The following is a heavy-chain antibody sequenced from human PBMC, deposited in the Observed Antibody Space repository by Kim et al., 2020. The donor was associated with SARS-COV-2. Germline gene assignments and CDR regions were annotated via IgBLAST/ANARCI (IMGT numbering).Heavy chain of an antibody. CDR1: GDSVSDDPYF. CDR2: ISYSGST. J-gene: IGHJ4*02. D-gene: IGHD3-22*01. CDR3: ARESPYYYDRSGYYYVVDS. V-gene: IGHV4-61*01. Sequence: SETLSLTCIVSGDSVSDDPYFWTWIRQPPGKGLEWIAYISYSGSTNYTASVKSRVTVSLDTSMNQFSLKLTSVTAADTAVYYCARESPYYYDRSGYYYVVDSWGQGILVTVSS.